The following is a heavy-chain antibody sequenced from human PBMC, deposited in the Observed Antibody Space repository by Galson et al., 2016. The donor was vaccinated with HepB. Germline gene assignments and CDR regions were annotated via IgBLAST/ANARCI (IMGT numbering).Heavy chain of an antibody. CDR2: MYPGNSDT. D-gene: IGHD5-12*01. CDR3: TSLGVYSGHETCDY. CDR1: GYSFTTYW. J-gene: IGHJ4*02. Sequence: SGAEVKKPGESLKISCKGSGYSFTTYWIGWVRQMPGKGLEWMGIMYPGNSDTRYSPSFQGQVTISADTSTNTAYLQWSSLKASDTAMYYCTSLGVYSGHETCDYWGQGTLVTVSS. V-gene: IGHV5-51*01.